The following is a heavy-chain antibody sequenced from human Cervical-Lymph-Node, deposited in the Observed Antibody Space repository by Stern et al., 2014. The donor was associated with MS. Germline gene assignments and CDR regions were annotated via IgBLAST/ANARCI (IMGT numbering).Heavy chain of an antibody. CDR1: GFTFSSYS. CDR2: LSSSSSYI. Sequence: EEQLVESGGGLVKPGGSLRLSCAASGFTFSSYSMNWVRQAPGKGLEWVSSLSSSSSYIYYADSVKGRFTISRDNAKNSLYLQMNSLRAEDTAVYYCAREEDSYDILTGYLSRYFDLWGRGTLVTVSS. D-gene: IGHD3-9*01. CDR3: AREEDSYDILTGYLSRYFDL. J-gene: IGHJ2*01. V-gene: IGHV3-21*01.